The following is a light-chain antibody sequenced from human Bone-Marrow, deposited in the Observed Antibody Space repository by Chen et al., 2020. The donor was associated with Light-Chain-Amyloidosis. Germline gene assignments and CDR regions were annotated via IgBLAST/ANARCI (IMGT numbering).Light chain of an antibody. V-gene: IGLV1-47*01. CDR3: AAWDDSLSGWV. J-gene: IGLJ3*02. CDR2: QNN. Sequence: QSVLTQPPSASGTPGQRVTISCSGSSSNIGSNYVYWYQQLPGTAPNLLSSQNNQRPSGVPDRCSGSRSGTSAALAISGLRSEDEADYYCAAWDDSLSGWVFGGGTKLTVL. CDR1: SSNIGSNY.